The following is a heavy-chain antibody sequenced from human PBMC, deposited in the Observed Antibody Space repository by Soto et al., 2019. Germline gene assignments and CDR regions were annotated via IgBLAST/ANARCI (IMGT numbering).Heavy chain of an antibody. CDR2: IMPMFGVT. D-gene: IGHD2-2*01. CDR1: GGTFNSHT. V-gene: IGHV1-69*12. CDR3: AGGGVTSSMSLPWMGYHYYGLDV. J-gene: IGHJ6*02. Sequence: QVQLVQSGAEVKKPGSSVKVSCRASGGTFNSHTISWVRQAPGQGLEWMGGIMPMFGVTNYARKFQGRLTMTANEPTTTAYMEVRSLTCDDTAVYYCAGGGVTSSMSLPWMGYHYYGLDVWGQGTTVIVSS.